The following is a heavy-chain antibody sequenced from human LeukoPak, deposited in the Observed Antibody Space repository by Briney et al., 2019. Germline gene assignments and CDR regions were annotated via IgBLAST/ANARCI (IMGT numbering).Heavy chain of an antibody. J-gene: IGHJ4*02. D-gene: IGHD6-19*01. CDR1: GFTFSSYA. V-gene: IGHV3-66*01. CDR2: IYSGGST. CDR3: ARGDSSGLGGFDY. Sequence: GGSLRLSCAASGFTFSSYAMSWVRQAPGKGLEWVSVIYSGGSTYYADSVKGRFTISRDNSKNTLYLQMNSLRAEDTAVYYCARGDSSGLGGFDYWGQGTLVTVSS.